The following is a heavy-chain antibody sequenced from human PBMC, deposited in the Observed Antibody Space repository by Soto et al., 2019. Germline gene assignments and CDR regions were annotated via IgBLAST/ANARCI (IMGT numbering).Heavy chain of an antibody. D-gene: IGHD2-15*01. J-gene: IGHJ5*02. CDR3: ARRCSGGSCYFNWFDP. V-gene: IGHV1-69*01. Sequence: QVQLVQSGAEVKKPGSSVKVSCKASGGTFSSYAISWVRQAPGQGLEWMGGIIPIFGTANYAQKFQGRVTINADESTRTAYMELSSLRSEDTAVYYCARRCSGGSCYFNWFDPWGQGTLVTVSS. CDR1: GGTFSSYA. CDR2: IIPIFGTA.